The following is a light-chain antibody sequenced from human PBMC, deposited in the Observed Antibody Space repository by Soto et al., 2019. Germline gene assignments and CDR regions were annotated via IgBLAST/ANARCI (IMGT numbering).Light chain of an antibody. CDR1: QVISSW. V-gene: IGKV1-27*01. CDR2: GAS. J-gene: IGKJ4*01. Sequence: DIQMTQSPSSVSASVGDRVTITCRASQVISSWLAWYQQKPGKAPKLLIYGASTLQSGVPSRFSGSRSGTDFTLTISSLQPEDVATYYCQKYNSAPLTFGGGTKVDIK. CDR3: QKYNSAPLT.